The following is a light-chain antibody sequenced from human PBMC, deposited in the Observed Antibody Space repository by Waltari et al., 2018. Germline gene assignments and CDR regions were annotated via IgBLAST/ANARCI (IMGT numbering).Light chain of an antibody. CDR3: QVWDGITDHWV. Sequence: SYVLTQPPSVSVAPGETATVTRGGDNLPRTSGHWFQSKPGPAPVLVPYEDIDRPSGSPERFSGSNSGNTATLTISRVEGGDEADYYCQVWDGITDHWVFGGGTKLTVL. CDR1: NLPRTS. CDR2: EDI. V-gene: IGLV3-21*02. J-gene: IGLJ3*02.